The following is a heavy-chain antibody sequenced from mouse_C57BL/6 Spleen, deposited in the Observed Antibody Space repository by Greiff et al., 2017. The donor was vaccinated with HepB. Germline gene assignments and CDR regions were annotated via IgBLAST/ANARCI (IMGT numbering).Heavy chain of an antibody. CDR1: GYTFTSYG. J-gene: IGHJ2*01. D-gene: IGHD2-3*01. CDR3: ARSDGYYSDY. V-gene: IGHV1-81*01. CDR2: IYPRSGNT. Sequence: VHLVESGAELARPGASVKLSCKASGYTFTSYGISWVKQRTGQGLEWIGEIYPRSGNTYYNEKFKGKATLTADKSSSTAYMELRSLTSEDSAVYFCARSDGYYSDYWGQGTTLTVSS.